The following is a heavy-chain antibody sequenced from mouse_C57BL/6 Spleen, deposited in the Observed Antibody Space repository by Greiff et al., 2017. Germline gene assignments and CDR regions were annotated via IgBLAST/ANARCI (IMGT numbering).Heavy chain of an antibody. CDR2: ISSDSSTI. D-gene: IGHD1-1*01. CDR3: ARPYYGTYAMDY. V-gene: IGHV5-17*01. J-gene: IGHJ4*01. Sequence: EVMLVESGGGLVKPGGSLKLSCAASGFTFSDYGMHWVRQAPDTGLEWVAYISSDSSTIYSADTVKGRFTISRDNAKHTLFLQMTSLRSEDTAMYYCARPYYGTYAMDYWGQGTSVTVSS. CDR1: GFTFSDYG.